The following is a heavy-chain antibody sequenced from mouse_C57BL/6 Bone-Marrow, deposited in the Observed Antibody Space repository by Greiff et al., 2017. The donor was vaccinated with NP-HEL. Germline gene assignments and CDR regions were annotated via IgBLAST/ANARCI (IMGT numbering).Heavy chain of an antibody. Sequence: DVKLQESGPGLVKPSQSLSLTCSVTGYSITSGYYWNWIRQFPGNKLEWMGYISYDGSNNYNPSLKNRISITRDTSKNQFFLKLNSVTTEDTATYYCARDRDGTGLFDYWGQGTTLTVSS. D-gene: IGHD4-1*01. CDR2: ISYDGSN. J-gene: IGHJ2*01. CDR1: GYSITSGYY. V-gene: IGHV3-6*01. CDR3: ARDRDGTGLFDY.